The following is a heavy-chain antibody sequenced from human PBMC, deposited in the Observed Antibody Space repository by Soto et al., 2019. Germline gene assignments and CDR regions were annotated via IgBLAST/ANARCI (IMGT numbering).Heavy chain of an antibody. J-gene: IGHJ4*02. D-gene: IGHD3-22*01. CDR1: GGSISSVGYY. CDR2: IYYSGST. Sequence: ALSLTCAVSGGSISSVGYYWSWIRQHPGKGLEWIGYIYYSGSTYYNPSLKSRVTISVDTSKNQFSLKLSSVTAADTAVYYCARDRLEYYFDYWGQGTLVTVSS. V-gene: IGHV4-31*11. CDR3: ARDRLEYYFDY.